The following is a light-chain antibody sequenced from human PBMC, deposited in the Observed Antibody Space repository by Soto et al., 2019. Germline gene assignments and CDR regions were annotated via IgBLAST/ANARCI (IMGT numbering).Light chain of an antibody. V-gene: IGLV2-11*01. CDR3: CSYTGSATFEV. Sequence: QSALTQPRSVSGSPGQSVTISCTGTLNDVGLYNSVSWYQQYPGKAPKLIIYDVTKRPSGVPARFSASKSGSTASLIISGLQADDEADYYCCSYTGSATFEVFGTGTKVTVL. CDR1: LNDVGLYNS. J-gene: IGLJ1*01. CDR2: DVT.